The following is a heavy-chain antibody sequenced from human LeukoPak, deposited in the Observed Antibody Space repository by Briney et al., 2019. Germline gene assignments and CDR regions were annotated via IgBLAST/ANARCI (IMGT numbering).Heavy chain of an antibody. CDR1: GYTFTGYY. J-gene: IGHJ3*02. Sequence: ASVKVSCKASGYTFTGYYMHWVRQAPGQGLEWMRIINPSGGSTSYAQKFQGRVTMTRDMSTSTVYMELSSLRSEDTAVYYCARDGIGSVAGDAFDIWGQGTMVTVSS. D-gene: IGHD6-19*01. V-gene: IGHV1-46*01. CDR3: ARDGIGSVAGDAFDI. CDR2: INPSGGST.